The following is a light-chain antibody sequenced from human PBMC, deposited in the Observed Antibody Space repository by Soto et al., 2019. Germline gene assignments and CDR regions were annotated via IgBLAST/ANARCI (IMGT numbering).Light chain of an antibody. CDR1: QSISSY. CDR2: GAS. J-gene: IGKJ1*01. CDR3: QQYGSSPRT. V-gene: IGKV3-20*01. Sequence: EIVLTQSPGTLSLSPGERATLSCRGSQSISSYLAWYQQKPGQAPRLLIYGASSRATGIPDRFSGSGSGTDFTLTISRLEPEDFAVYYCQQYGSSPRTFGQGTKVEIK.